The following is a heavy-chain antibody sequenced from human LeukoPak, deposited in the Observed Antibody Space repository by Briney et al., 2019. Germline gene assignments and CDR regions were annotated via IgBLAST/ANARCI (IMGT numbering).Heavy chain of an antibody. CDR1: GGSISSGDYY. CDR2: IYYSGNT. V-gene: IGHV4-39*01. J-gene: IGHJ4*02. CDR3: ARHQSSGSYYLAFDY. D-gene: IGHD1-26*01. Sequence: PSETLPLTCTVSGGSISSGDYYWGWLRQPPGKGLEWIGTIYYSGNTYYSPSLKSRVTVSVDTSKNQFSLRLSSVTASDTAVYYCARHQSSGSYYLAFDYWGQGTLVTVSS.